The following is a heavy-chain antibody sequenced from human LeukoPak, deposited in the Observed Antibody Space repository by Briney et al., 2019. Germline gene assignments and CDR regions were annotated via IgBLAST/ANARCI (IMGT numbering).Heavy chain of an antibody. CDR2: IYYSGST. V-gene: IGHV4-39*01. Sequence: SETLSLTCTVSGGSISSSSYYWGWIRQPPGKGLEWIGSIYYSGSTYYNPSLKSRVTISVGTSKNQFSLKLSSVTAADTAVYYCARLVSSRTDHRKFDYWGQGTLVTVSS. D-gene: IGHD3-16*01. CDR1: GGSISSSSYY. J-gene: IGHJ4*02. CDR3: ARLVSSRTDHRKFDY.